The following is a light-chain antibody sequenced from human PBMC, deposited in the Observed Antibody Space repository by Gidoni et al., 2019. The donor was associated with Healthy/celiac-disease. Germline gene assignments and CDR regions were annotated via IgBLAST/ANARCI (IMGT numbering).Light chain of an antibody. CDR2: GAS. V-gene: IGKV3-20*01. CDR3: QQYRSSPPLFT. J-gene: IGKJ3*01. CDR1: QSVSSSY. Sequence: EMVLTQSPGTLSLSPGERATLPCRASQSVSSSYLAWYQQKPGQAPRLLIYGASSRATGIPDSFRVSGSGTDFTLTISRLGPEDFAFYFCQQYRSSPPLFTFGPGTKVDIK.